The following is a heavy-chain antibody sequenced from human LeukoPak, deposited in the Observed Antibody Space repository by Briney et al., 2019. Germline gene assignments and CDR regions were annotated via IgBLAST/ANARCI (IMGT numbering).Heavy chain of an antibody. CDR2: ISGSSSVI. CDR3: ARDHFTVLTFTFDY. Sequence: PGGSLRLSCGASGFTFSTYSMHWVRQAPGKGLEWVSSISGSSSVIYSADSVKGRFTISRDNAENSLYLQMHSLRAEDTAVYYCARDHFTVLTFTFDYWGQGTLVSVSS. V-gene: IGHV3-21*01. D-gene: IGHD2-8*01. J-gene: IGHJ4*02. CDR1: GFTFSTYS.